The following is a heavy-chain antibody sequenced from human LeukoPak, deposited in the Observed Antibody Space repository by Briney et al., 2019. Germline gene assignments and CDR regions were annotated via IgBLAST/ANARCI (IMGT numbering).Heavy chain of an antibody. CDR3: ARDRVGVSAYDSLFDY. V-gene: IGHV3-23*01. J-gene: IGHJ4*02. CDR2: ISGSGDST. CDR1: GFTFSSYA. D-gene: IGHD5-12*01. Sequence: GGSLRLSCAASGFTFSSYAMRWVRQAPGKGLEWVSGISGSGDSTYYADSVKGRFTISRDNAKNSLYLQMNSLRAEDTAVYYCARDRVGVSAYDSLFDYWGQGTLVTVSS.